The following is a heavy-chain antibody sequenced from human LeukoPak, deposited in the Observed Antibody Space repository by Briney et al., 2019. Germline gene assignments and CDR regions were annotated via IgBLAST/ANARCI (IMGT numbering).Heavy chain of an antibody. V-gene: IGHV3-30-3*01. Sequence: GRSLRLSCAASGFTFSSYAMHWVRQAPGKGLEWVAVISYDGSNKYYADSVKGRLTISRDNSKNTLYLQMNSLRAEDTAVYYCATSTIFGVVIITDWGQGTLVTVSS. J-gene: IGHJ4*02. CDR2: ISYDGSNK. D-gene: IGHD3-3*01. CDR1: GFTFSSYA. CDR3: ATSTIFGVVIITD.